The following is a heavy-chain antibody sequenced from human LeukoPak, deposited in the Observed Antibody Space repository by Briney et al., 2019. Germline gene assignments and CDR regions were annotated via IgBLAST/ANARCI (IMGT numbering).Heavy chain of an antibody. CDR3: ARGYCSGGSCYYFDY. D-gene: IGHD2-15*01. Sequence: PSETLSLTCAVSGGSISSGGYSWSWIRQPPGTGLEWIGYIYHSGSTYYNPSLKSRVTISVDRSKNQFSLKLSSVTAADTAVYYCARGYCSGGSCYYFDYWGQGTLVTVSS. J-gene: IGHJ4*02. V-gene: IGHV4-30-2*01. CDR1: GGSISSGGYS. CDR2: IYHSGST.